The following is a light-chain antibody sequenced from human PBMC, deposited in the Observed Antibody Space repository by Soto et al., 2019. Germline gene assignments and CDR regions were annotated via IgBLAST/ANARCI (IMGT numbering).Light chain of an antibody. Sequence: DIQMTQSPSTLSGSVGDRVTIPCRASQTISSWLAWYQQKPGKAPKLLIYKASTLKSGVPSRFSGSGSGTEFTLTISSLQPDDFATYYCQHYNSYSEAFGQGTQVDIK. CDR2: KAS. J-gene: IGKJ1*01. CDR3: QHYNSYSEA. CDR1: QTISSW. V-gene: IGKV1-5*03.